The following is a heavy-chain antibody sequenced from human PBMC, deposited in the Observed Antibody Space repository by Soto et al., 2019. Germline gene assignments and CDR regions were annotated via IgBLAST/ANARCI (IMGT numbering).Heavy chain of an antibody. CDR1: GYTFTSYD. J-gene: IGHJ4*02. D-gene: IGHD2-15*01. Sequence: ASVKVSCKASGYTFTSYDINWVRQATGQGLEWMGWMNPNSGNTGYAQKFQGRVTMTRNTSTSTAYMELSSLRSEDTAVYYCARVKLGGQKFDYWGQGTLVTVSS. V-gene: IGHV1-8*01. CDR3: ARVKLGGQKFDY. CDR2: MNPNSGNT.